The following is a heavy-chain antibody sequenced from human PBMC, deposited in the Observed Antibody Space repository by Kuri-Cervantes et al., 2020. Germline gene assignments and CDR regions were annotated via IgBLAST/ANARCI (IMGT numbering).Heavy chain of an antibody. CDR3: ARGNIVVVPAAWVPLNWFDP. V-gene: IGHV4-4*07. J-gene: IGHJ5*02. CDR1: GGSISSYY. Sequence: ESLKISCTVSGGSISSYYWSWIRQPAGKGLEWIGRIYTSGSTNYNPSLKSRVTMSVDTSKNQFSLKLSSVTAADTAVYYCARGNIVVVPAAWVPLNWFDPWGQGTLVTVSS. D-gene: IGHD2-2*01. CDR2: IYTSGST.